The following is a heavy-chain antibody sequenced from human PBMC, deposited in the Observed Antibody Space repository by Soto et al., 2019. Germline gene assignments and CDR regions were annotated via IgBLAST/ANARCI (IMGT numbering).Heavy chain of an antibody. CDR1: GGSISSSSYY. CDR3: ARRRLPRRENAFDI. J-gene: IGHJ3*02. CDR2: IYYSGST. V-gene: IGHV4-39*01. Sequence: SETLSLTCTASGGSISSSSYYWGWIRQPPGKGLEWIGSIYYSGSTYYNPSLKSRVTISVDTSKNQFSLKLSSVTAADTAVYYCARRRLPRRENAFDIWGQGTMVTVS. D-gene: IGHD4-17*01.